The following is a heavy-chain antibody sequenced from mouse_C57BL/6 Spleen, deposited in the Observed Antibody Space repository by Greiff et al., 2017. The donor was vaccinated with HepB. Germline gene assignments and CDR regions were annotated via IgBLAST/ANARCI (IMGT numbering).Heavy chain of an antibody. D-gene: IGHD2-1*01. CDR1: GYTFTSYW. CDR2: IHPNSGST. Sequence: QVHVKQPGAELVKPGASVKLSCKASGYTFTSYWMHWVKQRPGQGLEWIGMIHPNSGSTNYNEKFKSKSTLTVDQSSSTAYMQLSSLTSEDSAVYYCARRVGNHGYFDVWGTGTTVTVSS. V-gene: IGHV1-64*01. CDR3: ARRVGNHGYFDV. J-gene: IGHJ1*03.